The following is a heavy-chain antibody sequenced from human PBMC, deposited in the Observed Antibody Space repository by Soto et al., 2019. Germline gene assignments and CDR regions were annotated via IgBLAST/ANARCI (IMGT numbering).Heavy chain of an antibody. J-gene: IGHJ5*02. Sequence: SETLSLTCTVSGGSISSGDYYWSWIRQPPGKGLEWIGYIYYSGSTYYNPSLKSRVTISVDTSKNQFSLKLSSVTAADTAVYYCAREDYGSGSYWFDPWGQGTLVTVSA. CDR1: GGSISSGDYY. CDR2: IYYSGST. V-gene: IGHV4-30-4*01. D-gene: IGHD3-10*01. CDR3: AREDYGSGSYWFDP.